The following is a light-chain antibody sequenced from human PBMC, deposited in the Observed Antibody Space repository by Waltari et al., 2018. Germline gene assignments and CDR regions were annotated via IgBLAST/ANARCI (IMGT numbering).Light chain of an antibody. V-gene: IGLV2-18*02. Sequence: QSALTQPPSVSGSPGQSVTISCAGTNSDVGFYNRVSWYQQSPGTAPKLLVYQVSNRPSGGPDRFYGSKSGSTASLTISGLQAEDEADYYCYSYTTSGIYVFGTGTKVSVL. CDR1: NSDVGFYNR. CDR3: YSYTTSGIYV. J-gene: IGLJ1*01. CDR2: QVS.